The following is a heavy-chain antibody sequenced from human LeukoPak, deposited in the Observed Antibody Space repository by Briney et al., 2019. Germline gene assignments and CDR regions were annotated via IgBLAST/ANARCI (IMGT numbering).Heavy chain of an antibody. CDR1: GYTFTSYG. V-gene: IGHV1-18*01. CDR2: ISAYNGNT. CDR3: ARWSPHYYDSSGYYPLDY. J-gene: IGHJ4*02. Sequence: GASVKVSCKASGYTFTSYGISLVRQAPGQGLEWMGWISAYNGNTNYAQKLQGRVTMTTDTSTSTAYMELRSLRSDDTAVYYCARWSPHYYDSSGYYPLDYWGQGTLVTVSS. D-gene: IGHD3-22*01.